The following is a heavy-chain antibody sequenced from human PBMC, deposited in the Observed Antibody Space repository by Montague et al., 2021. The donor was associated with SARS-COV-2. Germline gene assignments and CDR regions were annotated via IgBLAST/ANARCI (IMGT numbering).Heavy chain of an antibody. J-gene: IGHJ4*02. Sequence: SETLSLTCTVSGGSVSRISSHWGWIRQPPGKGLEYIGSLYYAGGTQYNPSLKSRVTISVDTSNDQFSLKVNAVTAADTAVYFCARLYGSSFDYWGRGTLVTVSS. CDR2: LYYAGGT. D-gene: IGHD4-17*01. CDR1: GGSVSRISSH. CDR3: ARLYGSSFDY. V-gene: IGHV4-39*01.